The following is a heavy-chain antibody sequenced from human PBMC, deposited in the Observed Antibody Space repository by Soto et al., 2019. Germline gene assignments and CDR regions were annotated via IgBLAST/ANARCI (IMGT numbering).Heavy chain of an antibody. D-gene: IGHD4-4*01. CDR2: IYYTGST. CDR1: GGSISSNDYY. V-gene: IGHV4-30-4*01. CDR3: ARGVDYSNLDY. Sequence: SETMSLTCTVSGGSISSNDYYWSWIRQPPGKGLEWIGYIYYTGSTYYSPSLKSRATLSVDTSNNQFSLKLTSVTAADTAVYYCARGVDYSNLDYWGQGALVTVSS. J-gene: IGHJ4*02.